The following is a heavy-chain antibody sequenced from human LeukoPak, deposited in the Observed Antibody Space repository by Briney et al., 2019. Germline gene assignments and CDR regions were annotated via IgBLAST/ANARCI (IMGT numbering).Heavy chain of an antibody. CDR3: ARMGSSNGDLDY. V-gene: IGHV1-8*01. CDR2: MNPNSGNT. D-gene: IGHD2-8*01. CDR1: GYTFTSYD. Sequence: GASVKVSCKASGYTFTSYDINWVRQAIGQGLEWMGWMNPNSGNTGYAQKFQGRVTMTRNTSISTAYMELSSLRSEDTAVYYCARMGSSNGDLDYWGQGTLVTVSS. J-gene: IGHJ4*02.